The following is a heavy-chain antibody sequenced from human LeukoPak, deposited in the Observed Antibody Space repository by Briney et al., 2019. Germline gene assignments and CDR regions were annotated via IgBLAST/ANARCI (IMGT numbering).Heavy chain of an antibody. CDR1: GFYFANYA. J-gene: IGHJ4*02. D-gene: IGHD6-13*01. CDR2: IYSGGST. Sequence: GGSLRLSCAASGFYFANYAMSWVRQAPGKGLEWVSLIYSGGSTYYADSVKGRFTISRDNAKNSLYLQMNSLRAEDTAVYYCASQHGYCSSWYGGSIDYWGQGTLVTVSS. CDR3: ASQHGYCSSWYGGSIDY. V-gene: IGHV3-66*04.